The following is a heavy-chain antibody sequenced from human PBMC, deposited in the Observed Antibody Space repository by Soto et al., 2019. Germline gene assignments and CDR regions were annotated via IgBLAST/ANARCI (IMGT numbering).Heavy chain of an antibody. V-gene: IGHV3-30*03. Sequence: GGSLRLSCAASGFTFSSYGMHWVRQAPGKGLEWVAVISYDGSNKYYADSVKGRFTISRDNSKNTLYLQMNSLRAEDTAVYYCAAPSGSYYYYYYGMDVWGQGTTVTVSS. CDR2: ISYDGSNK. D-gene: IGHD1-26*01. J-gene: IGHJ6*02. CDR1: GFTFSSYG. CDR3: AAPSGSYYYYYYGMDV.